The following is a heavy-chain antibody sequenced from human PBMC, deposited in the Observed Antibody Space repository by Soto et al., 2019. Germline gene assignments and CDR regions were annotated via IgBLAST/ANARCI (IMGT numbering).Heavy chain of an antibody. CDR2: TSHDGSNK. CDR1: GFTFSSYG. CDR3: AKDRRDYGDSLVNNYFDP. Sequence: QEQLVESGGGVVQPGTSLRLSCAASGFTFSSYGMHWVRQAPGKGLEWVAVTSHDGSNKFYADSVKGRFSISRGDSKNTLFLQMNSLRTEDTAVYYCAKDRRDYGDSLVNNYFDPWGQGTLVTVSS. D-gene: IGHD4-17*01. J-gene: IGHJ5*02. V-gene: IGHV3-30*18.